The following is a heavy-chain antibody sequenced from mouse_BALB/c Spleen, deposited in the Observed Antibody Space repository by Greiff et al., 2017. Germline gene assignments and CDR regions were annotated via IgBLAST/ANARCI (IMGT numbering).Heavy chain of an antibody. V-gene: IGHV5-17*02. CDR1: GFTFSSFG. J-gene: IGHJ4*01. CDR3: ARGGTDYYAMDY. CDR2: ISSGSSTI. Sequence: EVMLVESGGGLVQPGGSRKLSCAASGFTFSSFGMHWVRQAPEKGLEWVAYISSGSSTIYYADTVKGRFTISRDNPKNTLFLQMTSLRSEDTAMYYCARGGTDYYAMDYWGQGTSVTVSS.